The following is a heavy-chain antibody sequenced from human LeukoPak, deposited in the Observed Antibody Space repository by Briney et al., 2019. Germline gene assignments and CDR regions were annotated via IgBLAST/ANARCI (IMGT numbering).Heavy chain of an antibody. V-gene: IGHV4-38-2*02. J-gene: IGHJ4*02. CDR2: IYHSGNT. CDR1: GYSISSGYY. CDR3: ARGDTVAARPGRFDY. D-gene: IGHD6-6*01. Sequence: SETLSLTCIVSGYSISSGYYWDWIRQPPGKGLEWIGSIYHSGNTYYNPSLESRVTISVDTSTNQFSLKLSSVTAADTAVYYCARGDTVAARPGRFDYWGQGTLVTVSS.